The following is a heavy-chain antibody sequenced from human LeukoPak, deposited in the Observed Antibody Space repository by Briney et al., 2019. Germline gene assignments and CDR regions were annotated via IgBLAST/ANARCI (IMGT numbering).Heavy chain of an antibody. CDR2: IKGDGVTT. D-gene: IGHD6-19*01. V-gene: IGHV3-43*02. J-gene: IGHJ4*02. CDR1: GFTFNAYA. Sequence: PGGSLRLSCAASGFTFNAYAIHWVRQAPGKGLEWVSLIKGDGVTTDYASSVKGRFTVSRDNSKNSLYLQMSNLRTEDTALYYCVRDTGSGWDFDYWGQGTLVTVSS. CDR3: VRDTGSGWDFDY.